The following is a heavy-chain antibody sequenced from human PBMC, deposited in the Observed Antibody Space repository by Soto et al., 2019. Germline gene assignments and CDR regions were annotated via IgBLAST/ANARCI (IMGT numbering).Heavy chain of an antibody. Sequence: GESLKISCNGSGYSFTIYCIGLVLQMPGKGLEWMWIIYPGDSDTRYSPSFQGQVTISADKSISTAYLQWSSLKASDTAMYYCARRGAARTYYYYGMDVWGQGTTVTVSS. V-gene: IGHV5-51*01. CDR2: IYPGDSDT. CDR1: GYSFTIYC. J-gene: IGHJ6*02. D-gene: IGHD6-13*01. CDR3: ARRGAARTYYYYGMDV.